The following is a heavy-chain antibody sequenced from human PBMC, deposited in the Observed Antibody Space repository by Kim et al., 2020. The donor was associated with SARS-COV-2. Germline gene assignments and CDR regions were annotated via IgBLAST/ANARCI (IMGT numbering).Heavy chain of an antibody. J-gene: IGHJ6*02. V-gene: IGHV4-59*01. CDR3: ARVSIAGSRPAYYYYYGMDV. Sequence: KSRVTISVDTSKNQFSLKLGSVTAADTAVYYCARVSIAGSRPAYYYYYGMDVWGQGTTVTVSS. D-gene: IGHD6-13*01.